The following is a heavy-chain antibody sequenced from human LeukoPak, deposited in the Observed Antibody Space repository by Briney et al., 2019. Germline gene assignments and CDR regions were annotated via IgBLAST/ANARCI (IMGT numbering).Heavy chain of an antibody. CDR2: FDPEDGET. V-gene: IGHV1-24*01. D-gene: IGHD2-2*01. CDR3: ATSSTLDYYYYYYMDV. J-gene: IGHJ6*03. Sequence: ASVKVSCKVSGYTLTELSMHWVRQAPGKGLEWMGGFDPEDGETIYAQKFQGRVTMTEDTSTDTAYMELSSLRSEDTAVYYCATSSTLDYYYYYYMDVWGKGTTVTVSS. CDR1: GYTLTELS.